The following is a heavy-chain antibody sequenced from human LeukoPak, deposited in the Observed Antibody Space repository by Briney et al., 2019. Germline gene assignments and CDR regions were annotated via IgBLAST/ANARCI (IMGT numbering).Heavy chain of an antibody. CDR3: AKEKPYYYDSSGHYHYFDY. V-gene: IGHV3-30*18. D-gene: IGHD3-22*01. Sequence: GGSPRLSCAASGFPLSSYWMSWVRQAPGKGLEWVAVISFDGTDAFYADSVKGRFTISRDNSKNTLYLQMNSLRAEDTAVYYCAKEKPYYYDSSGHYHYFDYWGQGTLVTVSS. J-gene: IGHJ4*02. CDR1: GFPLSSYW. CDR2: ISFDGTDA.